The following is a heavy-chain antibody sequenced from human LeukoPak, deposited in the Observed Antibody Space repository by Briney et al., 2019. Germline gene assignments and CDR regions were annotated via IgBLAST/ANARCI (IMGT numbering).Heavy chain of an antibody. Sequence: KTSESLSLTCAVYGGSFSGYYWSWTRQPPGKGLEWIGEINHSGSTNYNPSLKSRVTISVDTSKNQFSLKLSSVTAADTAVYYCARCRGKFDYWGQGTLVTVSS. V-gene: IGHV4-34*01. CDR1: GGSFSGYY. CDR3: ARCRGKFDY. D-gene: IGHD3-10*01. J-gene: IGHJ4*02. CDR2: INHSGST.